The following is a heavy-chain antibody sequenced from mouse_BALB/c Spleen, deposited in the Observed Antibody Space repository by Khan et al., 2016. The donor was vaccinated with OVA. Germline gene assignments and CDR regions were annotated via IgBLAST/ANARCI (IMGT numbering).Heavy chain of an antibody. D-gene: IGHD2-4*01. CDR1: GYTFTDYS. Sequence: QIQLVQSGPELKKPGETVKISCKASGYTFTDYSMHWVKQAPGKGLKWMGWINTETGEPTYADDFKGRFAFTLETSASTAYLQINHLKNEDTATYYCARLWDDDGGYWGQGTLVTVSA. V-gene: IGHV9-2-1*01. CDR2: INTETGEP. J-gene: IGHJ3*01. CDR3: ARLWDDDGGY.